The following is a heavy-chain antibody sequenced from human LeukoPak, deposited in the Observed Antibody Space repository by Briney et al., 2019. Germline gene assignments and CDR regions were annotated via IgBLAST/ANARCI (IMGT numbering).Heavy chain of an antibody. CDR3: AREYIVVVPAAMVHGAFDI. CDR1: GFTFSDYY. J-gene: IGHJ3*02. V-gene: IGHV3-11*04. Sequence: GGSLRLSCAASGFTFSDYYMSWIRQAPGKGLEWVSYISSSGSTIYYADSVKGRFTISRDNAKNSPYLQMNSLRAEDTAVYYCAREYIVVVPAAMVHGAFDIWGQGTMVTVSS. CDR2: ISSSGSTI. D-gene: IGHD2-2*01.